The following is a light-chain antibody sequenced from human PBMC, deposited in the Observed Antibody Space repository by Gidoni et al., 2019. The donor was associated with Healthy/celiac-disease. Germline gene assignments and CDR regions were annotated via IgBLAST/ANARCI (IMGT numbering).Light chain of an antibody. V-gene: IGKV3-15*01. CDR2: GAS. Sequence: ELVMTQSPATLSVSPGERANLSCRASQSVSSNLAWYQQKPGQAPRLLIYGASNRATGIPARFSGSGSGTEFTRTISSLQSEDFAVYYCQQYNNWPPCPTCGGGTKVEIK. CDR3: QQYNNWPPCPT. CDR1: QSVSSN. J-gene: IGKJ4*01.